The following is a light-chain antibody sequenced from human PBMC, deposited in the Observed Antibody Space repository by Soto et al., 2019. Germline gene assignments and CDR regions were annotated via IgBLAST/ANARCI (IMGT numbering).Light chain of an antibody. CDR3: SSYTSSSTLRGV. Sequence: QSVLTQPASVSGSPGQSITISCTGTSSDVGGYNYVSWYQQHPGKAPKLMIYDVSNRPSGVSNRFSGSKSGNTASLTISGVEAEDEADYYCSSYTSSSTLRGVFGGGTKLTVL. J-gene: IGLJ2*01. CDR2: DVS. V-gene: IGLV2-14*01. CDR1: SSDVGGYNY.